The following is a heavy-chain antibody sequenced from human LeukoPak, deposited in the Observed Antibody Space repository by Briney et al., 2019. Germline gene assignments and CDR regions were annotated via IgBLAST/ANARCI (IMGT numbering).Heavy chain of an antibody. D-gene: IGHD4/OR15-4a*01. CDR2: IYYSGTT. CDR3: ARDLGLWSLDGAFDI. Sequence: KPSETLSLTCAVSGGSMSSSSYYWGWIRQAPGKGLAWIGSIYYSGTTYHNPSLKSRVTISVDKSKNQFSLKLSSVTAADTAVYYCARDLGLWSLDGAFDIWGQGTVVTVSS. V-gene: IGHV4-39*07. J-gene: IGHJ3*02. CDR1: GGSMSSSSYY.